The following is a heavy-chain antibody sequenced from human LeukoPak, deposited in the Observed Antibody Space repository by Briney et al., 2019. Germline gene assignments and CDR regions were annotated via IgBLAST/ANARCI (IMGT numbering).Heavy chain of an antibody. V-gene: IGHV3-33*01. Sequence: PGGSLRLSCAASGFTFSSYGMHWVRQAPGKGLEWVAVIWYDGSNKYYADSVKGRFTISRDSSKNTLYLQMNSLRAEDTAVYYCARGGLGIGDFDIWGQGTMVTVSS. J-gene: IGHJ3*02. D-gene: IGHD7-27*01. CDR3: ARGGLGIGDFDI. CDR2: IWYDGSNK. CDR1: GFTFSSYG.